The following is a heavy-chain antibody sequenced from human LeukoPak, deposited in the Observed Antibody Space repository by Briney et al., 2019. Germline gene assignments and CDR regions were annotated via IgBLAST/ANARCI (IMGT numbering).Heavy chain of an antibody. Sequence: SETLSLTCAVYGASFSRYYWSWIRQPPGKWLEWIGEINHSGSTNYNPSLESRVTISVDTSKNQFSLKLSSVTAADTAVYYCAGQRPLYYYDSSGYFPWGQGTLVTVST. V-gene: IGHV4-34*01. J-gene: IGHJ5*02. D-gene: IGHD3-22*01. CDR2: INHSGST. CDR1: GASFSRYY. CDR3: AGQRPLYYYDSSGYFP.